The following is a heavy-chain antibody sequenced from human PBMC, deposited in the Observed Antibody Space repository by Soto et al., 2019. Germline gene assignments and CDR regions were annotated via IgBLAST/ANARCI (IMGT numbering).Heavy chain of an antibody. CDR2: IYHSGST. CDR1: GGSISSNNW. J-gene: IGHJ4*02. CDR3: AGQVDTTYTYNY. Sequence: QVQLQESGPGLVKPSGTLSLTCAVSGGSISSNNWWSWVRQPPGKGLEWIGEIYHSGSTNYNPSLKGRVTMSVDKSKSQFSLNLGSLTAAETAVYYCAGQVDTTYTYNYWGQGTLVTVSS. D-gene: IGHD5-18*01. V-gene: IGHV4-4*02.